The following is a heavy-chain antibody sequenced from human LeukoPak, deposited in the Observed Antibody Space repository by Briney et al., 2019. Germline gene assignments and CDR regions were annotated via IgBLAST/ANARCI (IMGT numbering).Heavy chain of an antibody. CDR2: ISYDGSNK. Sequence: GRSLRLSCAASGFTFSSYAMHWVRQAPGKGLEWVAVISYDGSNKYYADSVKGRFTISRDNSKNTLYLQMNSLRAEDTAVYYCARGSNWNSISTPNWFDPWGQGTLVTVSS. CDR3: ARGSNWNSISTPNWFDP. J-gene: IGHJ5*02. D-gene: IGHD1-7*01. V-gene: IGHV3-30-3*01. CDR1: GFTFSSYA.